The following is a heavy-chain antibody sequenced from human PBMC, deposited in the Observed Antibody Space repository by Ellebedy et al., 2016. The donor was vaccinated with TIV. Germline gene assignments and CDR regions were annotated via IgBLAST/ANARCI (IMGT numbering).Heavy chain of an antibody. CDR3: AKPPEQWLIHTGLDS. Sequence: PGGSLRLSCAASGFTFNNYWMTWVRQAPGKGLECVANIQEDGNEKNYADSVKGRFTISRDNSKNTLYLQMNSLRAEDMAIYYCAKPPEQWLIHTGLDSWGQGTLVTVAS. V-gene: IGHV3-7*03. CDR1: GFTFNNYW. J-gene: IGHJ4*02. D-gene: IGHD6-19*01. CDR2: IQEDGNEK.